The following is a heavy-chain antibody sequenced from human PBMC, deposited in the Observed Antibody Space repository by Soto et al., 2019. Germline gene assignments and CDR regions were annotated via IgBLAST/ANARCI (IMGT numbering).Heavy chain of an antibody. Sequence: GASVKVSCKVSGYSLTELSMHWVRQAPGQGLEWMGGIITIFGTAKYARKYQGRVTMTTDTSTSTANMKLRSLTSDNTAVFFCGRDDFGDLWRSLDVWGQGTVVTVSS. CDR2: IITIFGTA. CDR3: GRDDFGDLWRSLDV. J-gene: IGHJ3*01. D-gene: IGHD4-17*01. V-gene: IGHV1-18*01. CDR1: GYSLTELS.